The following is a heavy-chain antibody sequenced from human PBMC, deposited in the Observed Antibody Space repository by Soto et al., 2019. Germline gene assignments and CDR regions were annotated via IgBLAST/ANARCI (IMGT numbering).Heavy chain of an antibody. CDR3: VRDGTKTLRDWFDP. J-gene: IGHJ5*02. CDR2: IYATGTT. D-gene: IGHD1-1*01. Sequence: XGTLALTCTVSGASISGFYWSGIRKSAGKGLEWIGRIYATGTTDYNPSLKSRVMMSVDTSKKQFSLKLRSVTAADTAVYYCVRDGTKTLRDWFDPWGQGISVTVSS. CDR1: GASISGFY. V-gene: IGHV4-4*07.